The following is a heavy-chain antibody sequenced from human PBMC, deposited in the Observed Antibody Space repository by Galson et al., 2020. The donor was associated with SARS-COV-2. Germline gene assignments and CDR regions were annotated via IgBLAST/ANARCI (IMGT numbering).Heavy chain of an antibody. CDR3: ATLNGWGWVDQ. J-gene: IGHJ5*02. Sequence: SQASETLSLTCAVYGEPVSNYYWSWIRQSPGKGLEWIGEINHSGNSNYNPSLKSRVAFSLDTSKSQFSLKLTSVTAADTAVYFCATLNGWGWVDQWGKGTLVTVSS. CDR1: GEPVSNYY. D-gene: IGHD6-19*01. CDR2: INHSGNS. V-gene: IGHV4-34*01.